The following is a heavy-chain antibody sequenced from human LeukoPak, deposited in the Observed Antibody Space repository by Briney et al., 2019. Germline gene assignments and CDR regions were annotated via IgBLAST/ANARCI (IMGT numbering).Heavy chain of an antibody. J-gene: IGHJ4*02. D-gene: IGHD5-18*01. CDR1: GFTFSSYA. V-gene: IGHV3-23*01. CDR2: ISGSVGST. Sequence: GGSLRLSCAASGFTFSSYAMSWVRQAPGKGLEWVSAISGSVGSTYYADSVKGRFTISRDNSKNTLYLQMNSLRAEDTAVYYCAKDGRGYSYGPRTYWGQGTLVTVSS. CDR3: AKDGRGYSYGPRTY.